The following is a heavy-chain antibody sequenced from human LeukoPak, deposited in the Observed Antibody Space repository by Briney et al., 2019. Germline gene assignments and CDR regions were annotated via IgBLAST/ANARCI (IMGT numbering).Heavy chain of an antibody. Sequence: ASVKVSCKASGYTFTSYGISWVRQAPGQGLEWMGWISAYNGNTNYAQKLQGRVTMTTDTSTSTAYMELRSLRSDDTAVYYCARSTIAAAGTPYYYYGMDVWGQGTTVTVSS. CDR3: ARSTIAAAGTPYYYYGMDV. J-gene: IGHJ6*02. V-gene: IGHV1-18*01. CDR2: ISAYNGNT. CDR1: GYTFTSYG. D-gene: IGHD6-13*01.